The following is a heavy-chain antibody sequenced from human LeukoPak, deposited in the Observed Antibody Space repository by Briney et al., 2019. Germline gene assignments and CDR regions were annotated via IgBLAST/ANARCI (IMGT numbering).Heavy chain of an antibody. CDR1: GFTFSSYW. D-gene: IGHD3-10*01. Sequence: SGGSLRLSCAASGFTFSSYWMSWVRQAPGKGLEWVANIKQDGSEKYYVDSVKGRFTISRDNAKNSLYLQMNSLRAEDTAVYYCARGPINYYGSGSYYKSDYYYYYGMDVWGQGTTVTVSS. CDR2: IKQDGSEK. CDR3: ARGPINYYGSGSYYKSDYYYYYGMDV. V-gene: IGHV3-7*01. J-gene: IGHJ6*02.